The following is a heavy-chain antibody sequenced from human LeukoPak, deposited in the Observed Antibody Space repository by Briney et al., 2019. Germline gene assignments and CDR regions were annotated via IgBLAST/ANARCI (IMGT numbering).Heavy chain of an antibody. J-gene: IGHJ6*04. CDR3: ATSETAERYCSGGSCYSGDYYYGMDV. CDR2: ISYDGSNK. D-gene: IGHD2-15*01. V-gene: IGHV3-30*03. CDR1: GFTFSSYG. Sequence: PGGPLRLSCAASGFTFSSYGMHWVRQAPGKGLEWVAVISYDGSNKYYADSVKGRFAISRDNSKNTLYLQMNSLRAEDTAVYYCATSETAERYCSGGSCYSGDYYYGMDVWGKGTTVTVSS.